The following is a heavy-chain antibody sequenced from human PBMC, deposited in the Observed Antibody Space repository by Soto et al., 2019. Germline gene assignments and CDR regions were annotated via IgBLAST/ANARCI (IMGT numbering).Heavy chain of an antibody. CDR2: IYYSGST. D-gene: IGHD3-9*01. CDR1: GGSISSYY. Sequence: PSETLSLTCTVSGGSISSYYWSWIRQPPGKGLEWIGYIYYSGSTNYNPSLKSRVTISIDTSKNQYSLKLSSVTAADTAVYYCARGNWLLSLDPWGQGTLVTVSX. CDR3: ARGNWLLSLDP. J-gene: IGHJ5*02. V-gene: IGHV4-59*01.